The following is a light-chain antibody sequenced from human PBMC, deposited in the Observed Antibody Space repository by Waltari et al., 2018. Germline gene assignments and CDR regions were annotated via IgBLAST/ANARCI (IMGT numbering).Light chain of an antibody. CDR1: SSDVGSYNR. CDR3: CSYTTIKTYV. V-gene: IGLV2-18*02. J-gene: IGLJ1*01. CDR2: EVS. Sequence: QSALTQPPSVSGSPGQSVTISCTGTSSDVGSYNRVSWYQQPPGTAPKLVIYEVSNRPSGVPVRFSGSKSGNTASLTISGLQAEDEADYYCCSYTTIKTYVFGTGTKVTVL.